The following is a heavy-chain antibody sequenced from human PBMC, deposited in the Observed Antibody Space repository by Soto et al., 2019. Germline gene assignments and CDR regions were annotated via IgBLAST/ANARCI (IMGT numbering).Heavy chain of an antibody. V-gene: IGHV3-30*18. CDR2: ISYDGSNK. CDR1: GFTFSSYG. J-gene: IGHJ4*02. D-gene: IGHD3-22*01. Sequence: GSLRLSCAASGFTFSSYGMHWVRQAPGKGLEWVAVISYDGSNKYYADSVKGRFTISRDNSKNTLYLQMNSLRAEDTAVYYCAKAPRLSITMIVVVHPPDYWGQGTLVTVSS. CDR3: AKAPRLSITMIVVVHPPDY.